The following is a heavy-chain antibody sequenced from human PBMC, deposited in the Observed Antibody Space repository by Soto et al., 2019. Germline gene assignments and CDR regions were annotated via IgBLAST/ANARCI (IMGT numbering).Heavy chain of an antibody. Sequence: ASVKVSCQASGYVVTSNFIHWVRQAPGQGLEWMGVIDPSTGRTSYAQKFQGRVTITADKSTSTAYMELSSLRSEDTAVYYCARAGQRGAAMATVDYWGQGTLVTVSS. CDR3: ARAGQRGAAMATVDY. V-gene: IGHV1-46*01. CDR1: GYVVTSNF. CDR2: IDPSTGRT. J-gene: IGHJ4*02. D-gene: IGHD5-18*01.